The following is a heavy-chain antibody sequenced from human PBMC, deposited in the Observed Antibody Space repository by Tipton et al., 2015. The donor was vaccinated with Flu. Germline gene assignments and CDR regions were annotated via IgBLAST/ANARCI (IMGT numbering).Heavy chain of an antibody. V-gene: IGHV4-38-2*02. J-gene: IGHJ5*01. D-gene: IGHD4-11*01. Sequence: LRLSCTVSGHSFSSDGYSWGWVLQPPGKGLYWIGNFFHSGNMYRNPSLKSRVTISVDTSKNHFSLKMTSVTAADTAVYYCARRDFSNYVSEPKNWFDSWGQGTLVTVSS. CDR3: ARRDFSNYVSEPKNWFDS. CDR2: FFHSGNM. CDR1: GHSFSSDGYS.